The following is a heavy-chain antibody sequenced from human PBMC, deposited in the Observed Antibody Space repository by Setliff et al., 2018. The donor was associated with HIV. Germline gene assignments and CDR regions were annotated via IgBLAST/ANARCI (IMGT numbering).Heavy chain of an antibody. CDR2: LYNSEIT. D-gene: IGHD6-19*01. Sequence: SETLSLTCSVSGDSVSSTDCLWGWVRQPPGMGLQWIVTLYNSEITNYNPSFKNRVTMSVDKSRNHFSLILNSVTAADTAIYYCARGGDPYRSSWYRWFDPWGQGTLVTVSS. CDR1: GDSVSSTDCL. V-gene: IGHV4-39*07. CDR3: ARGGDPYRSSWYRWFDP. J-gene: IGHJ5*02.